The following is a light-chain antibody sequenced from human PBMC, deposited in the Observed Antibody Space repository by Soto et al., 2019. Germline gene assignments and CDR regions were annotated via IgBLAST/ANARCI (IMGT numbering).Light chain of an antibody. CDR1: QSVTSNS. CDR3: QQYGISPPT. V-gene: IGKV3-20*01. CDR2: AAS. Sequence: EVVLTQSPGTLSLSPGERATLSCRVSQSVTSNSLAWYQQKPGQAPILLIFAASSRATGIADRFSGSGSGTDFTLTISRLEPEDFAVYSCQQYGISPPTFGGGTKVDIK. J-gene: IGKJ4*01.